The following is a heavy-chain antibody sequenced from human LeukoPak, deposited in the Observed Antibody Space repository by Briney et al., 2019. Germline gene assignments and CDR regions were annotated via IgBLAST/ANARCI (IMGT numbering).Heavy chain of an antibody. J-gene: IGHJ4*02. CDR2: INHSGST. Sequence: SETLSLTCAVYGGSFSGYYWSWIRQPPGKGLEWIGEINHSGSTSYNPSLKSRVTISVDTSKNQFSLDVTSMTAVDTAVYYCASHPLGAFGDFLNFDFWSQGTLVTVSS. CDR3: ASHPLGAFGDFLNFDF. V-gene: IGHV4-34*01. CDR1: GGSFSGYY. D-gene: IGHD3-10*01.